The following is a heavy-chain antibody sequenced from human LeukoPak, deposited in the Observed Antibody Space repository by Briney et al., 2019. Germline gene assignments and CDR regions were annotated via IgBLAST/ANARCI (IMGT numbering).Heavy chain of an antibody. Sequence: GRSLRLSCAASGFTFSSYAMHWVRQAPGKGLEWVTLISYDGRNKYYADSVKGRFTVSRDNSKNTLYLQMNSLRAEDTAVYHCARETTAAAGQDYFYGMDVWGQGTPVTVSS. CDR1: GFTFSSYA. CDR2: ISYDGRNK. J-gene: IGHJ6*02. D-gene: IGHD6-13*01. CDR3: ARETTAAAGQDYFYGMDV. V-gene: IGHV3-30*04.